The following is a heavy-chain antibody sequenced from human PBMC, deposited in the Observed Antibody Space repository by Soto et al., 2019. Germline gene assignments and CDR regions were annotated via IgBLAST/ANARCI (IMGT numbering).Heavy chain of an antibody. CDR1: GFTFSDYY. CDR3: ARDAADKGYCSSTSCPNWFDP. CDR2: ISSSGSTI. D-gene: IGHD2-2*01. Sequence: GGSLRLSCAASGFTFSDYYMSWVRQAPGKGLEWVSYISSSGSTIYYADSVKGRFTISRDNAKNSLYLQMNSLRAEDTAVYYCARDAADKGYCSSTSCPNWFDPWGQGTLVTVSS. V-gene: IGHV3-11*01. J-gene: IGHJ5*02.